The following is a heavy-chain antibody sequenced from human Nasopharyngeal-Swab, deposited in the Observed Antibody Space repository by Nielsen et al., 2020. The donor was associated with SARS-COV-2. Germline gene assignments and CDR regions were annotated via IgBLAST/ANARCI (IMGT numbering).Heavy chain of an antibody. J-gene: IGHJ4*02. CDR1: GVIFSKYW. V-gene: IGHV3-74*01. CDR2: VNQDGSRT. CDR3: VKHQGSSSDQ. Sequence: GESLKISCVASGVIFSKYWMHWVRQAPGKGLVWVSRVNQDGSRTDYADSVRGRFTISRDNAKNTLYLQMSSLRVEDTAVYYCVKHQGSSSDQWGQGTLVTVSS.